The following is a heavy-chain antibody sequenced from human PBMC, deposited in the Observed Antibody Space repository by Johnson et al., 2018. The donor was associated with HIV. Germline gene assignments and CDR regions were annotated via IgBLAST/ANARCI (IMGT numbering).Heavy chain of an antibody. Sequence: QVQLVESGGGVVQPGRSLRLSCAASGFTFSSYAMHWVRQAPGKGLEWVAVISYDGSNKYYADSVKGRFTISRDNSKNTLYLQMNSLRAEDTAVYYCARRCGVVVAIGKGAFDIWGQGTMVTVSS. V-gene: IGHV3-30*04. CDR3: ARRCGVVVAIGKGAFDI. CDR1: GFTFSSYA. J-gene: IGHJ3*02. D-gene: IGHD1-26*01. CDR2: ISYDGSNK.